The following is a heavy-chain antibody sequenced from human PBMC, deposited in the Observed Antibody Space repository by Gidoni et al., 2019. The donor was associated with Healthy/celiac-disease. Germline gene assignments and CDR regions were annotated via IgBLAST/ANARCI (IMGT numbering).Heavy chain of an antibody. D-gene: IGHD3-22*01. CDR2: ISSSGSTI. V-gene: IGHV3-48*03. J-gene: IGHJ3*02. CDR3: ARDQYYDSSGYYSNGAFDI. CDR1: GFSFTSYE. Sequence: EVQLVESGGGLVQPGGSLRLSCPASGFSFTSYEMNWVRQATGKGLEWVSYISSSGSTIYYADSVKGRFTISRDNAKNLLYLQMNSLRAEDTAVYYCARDQYYDSSGYYSNGAFDIWGQGTMVTVSS.